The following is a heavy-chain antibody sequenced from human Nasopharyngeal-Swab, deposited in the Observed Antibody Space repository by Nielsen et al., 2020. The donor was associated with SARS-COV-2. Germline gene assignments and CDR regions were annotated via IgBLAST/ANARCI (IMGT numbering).Heavy chain of an antibody. V-gene: IGHV3-23*01. Sequence: GESLKISCAASGFTFRSYAMSWVRQAPGQGLEWVSAISVSGGSTYYADSVKGRFTISRDNSKNTLYLQMNSLRAEDTAVYYCAKQLLWFGELLDMFDYWGQGTLVTVSS. CDR2: ISVSGGST. CDR3: AKQLLWFGELLDMFDY. CDR1: GFTFRSYA. D-gene: IGHD3-10*01. J-gene: IGHJ4*02.